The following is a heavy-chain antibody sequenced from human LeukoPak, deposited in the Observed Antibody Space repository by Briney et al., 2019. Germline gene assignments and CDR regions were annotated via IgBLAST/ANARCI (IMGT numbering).Heavy chain of an antibody. D-gene: IGHD7-27*01. CDR1: GYTFTDYY. J-gene: IGHJ4*02. Sequence: ASVKVSCTPSGYTFTDYYMHWVRQAPGQGLEWMGWINPNSGGTNYAQKFQGRVTMTRDTSISTAYMELSRLRFDDTAMYYCARCPNWGTDYWGQGTLVTVSS. V-gene: IGHV1-2*02. CDR3: ARCPNWGTDY. CDR2: INPNSGGT.